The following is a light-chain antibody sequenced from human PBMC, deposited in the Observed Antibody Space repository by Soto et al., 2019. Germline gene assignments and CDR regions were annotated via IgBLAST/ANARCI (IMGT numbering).Light chain of an antibody. J-gene: IGKJ4*01. V-gene: IGKV3-20*01. CDR1: QSVSNSY. CDR2: GAS. Sequence: EIVLTQSPGTLSLSPGERATLSCRASQSVSNSYLAWYQQKPGQAPRLLIYGASSRATGIPDRFSGSGSGTDFTLTISRPAHEELAVHYCRQYGSSALCFGGGTMVQIK. CDR3: RQYGSSALC.